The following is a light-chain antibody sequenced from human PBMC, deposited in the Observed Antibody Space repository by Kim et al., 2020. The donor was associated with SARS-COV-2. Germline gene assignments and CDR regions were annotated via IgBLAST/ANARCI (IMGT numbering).Light chain of an antibody. CDR2: GAS. CDR3: QQYNNWPLYT. CDR1: QSVSSN. V-gene: IGKV3D-15*01. J-gene: IGKJ2*01. Sequence: EIVMTQSPATLSVSPGERATLSCRASQSVSSNLAWYQQKPGQAPRLLIYGASTRATGIPARFSGSGSGTEFTLTISSLQSEDFAVYYCQQYNNWPLYTFGQGPSWRS.